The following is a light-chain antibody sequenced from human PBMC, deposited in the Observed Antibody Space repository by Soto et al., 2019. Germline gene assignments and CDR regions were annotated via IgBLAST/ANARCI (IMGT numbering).Light chain of an antibody. Sequence: QSALTQPASVSGSPGQSIXIXCTGTSSDVVAYNFVSWYQQHPGKVPKLMIFDVSSRPSGVSDRFSGSKSGNTASLTISGLQAEDEGDYYCSSYTSSSTHVFGSGTKLTVL. V-gene: IGLV2-14*03. CDR2: DVS. CDR1: SSDVVAYNF. J-gene: IGLJ1*01. CDR3: SSYTSSSTHV.